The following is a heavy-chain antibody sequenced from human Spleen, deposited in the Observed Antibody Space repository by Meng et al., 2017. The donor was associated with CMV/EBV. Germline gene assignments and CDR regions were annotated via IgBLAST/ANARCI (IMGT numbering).Heavy chain of an antibody. V-gene: IGHV3-7*01. CDR3: ARDSGLGYTFDL. J-gene: IGHJ3*01. CDR2: IKQDGREK. D-gene: IGHD3-10*01. CDR1: GIKFSNYW. Sequence: LSLTCAASGIKFSNYWMSWIRQAPGKGLEWVANIKQDGREKYYVDSVKGRFTISRDNAKNSLYVQMNGLRVEDTAVYWCARDSGLGYTFDLWGQGTMVTVSS.